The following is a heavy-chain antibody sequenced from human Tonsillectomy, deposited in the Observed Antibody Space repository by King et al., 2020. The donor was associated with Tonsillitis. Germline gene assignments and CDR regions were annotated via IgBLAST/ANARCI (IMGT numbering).Heavy chain of an antibody. CDR1: GFTFSSYG. CDR2: ILYDGSNE. CDR3: AKDSSSSQYYLDD. Sequence: VQLVESGGGVVQPGRSLRLSCAASGFTFSSYGMHWVRQASGKGLEWVAVILYDGSNEYYAYSVKGRFTISRDNSKNTLYVQMNSLRAEDTAVYYCAKDSSSSQYYLDDWGQGTLVTVSA. J-gene: IGHJ4*02. D-gene: IGHD6-6*01. V-gene: IGHV3-30*18.